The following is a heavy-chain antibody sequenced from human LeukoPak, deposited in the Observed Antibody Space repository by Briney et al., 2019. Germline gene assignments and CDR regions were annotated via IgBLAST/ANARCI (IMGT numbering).Heavy chain of an antibody. CDR3: ARNREFGDYYFDY. V-gene: IGHV4-31*03. Sequence: SETLSLTCTVSGGSINSGGYYWSWIRQHPGKGLEWIAYIYYSWTTYYNPSLKSRVTLSIDTSRNQFSLRLTSVTAADTAVYYCARNREFGDYYFDYWGQGSLVTVSS. D-gene: IGHD4-17*01. J-gene: IGHJ4*02. CDR2: IYYSWTT. CDR1: GGSINSGGYY.